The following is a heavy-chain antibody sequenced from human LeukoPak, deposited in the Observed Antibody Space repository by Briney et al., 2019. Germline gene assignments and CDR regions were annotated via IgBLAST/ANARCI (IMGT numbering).Heavy chain of an antibody. Sequence: EASVKVSCKASGGTFSSYAISWVRQAPGQGLEWMGRIIPILGIANYAQKFQGRVTITADKSTSTAYMELSSLRSDDTAVYYCARSNRLQLLWGEFRWFDPWGQGTLVTVSS. J-gene: IGHJ5*02. CDR2: IIPILGIA. V-gene: IGHV1-69*04. CDR3: ARSNRLQLLWGEFRWFDP. CDR1: GGTFSSYA. D-gene: IGHD2-2*01.